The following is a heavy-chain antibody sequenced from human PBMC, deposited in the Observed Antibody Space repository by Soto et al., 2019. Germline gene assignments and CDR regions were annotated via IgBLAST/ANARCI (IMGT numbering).Heavy chain of an antibody. D-gene: IGHD3-9*01. V-gene: IGHV1-8*01. Sequence: QVQLVQSGAEVKKPGASVKVSCKASGYTFTSYDINWVRQATGQGLEWMGWMNPNSGNTGYAQKFQGRVNMTRNTPINTAYMELSSLRSEDTAVYYFARGQEYDILTGPIGDYWGQGTLVTVSS. CDR1: GYTFTSYD. CDR3: ARGQEYDILTGPIGDY. CDR2: MNPNSGNT. J-gene: IGHJ4*02.